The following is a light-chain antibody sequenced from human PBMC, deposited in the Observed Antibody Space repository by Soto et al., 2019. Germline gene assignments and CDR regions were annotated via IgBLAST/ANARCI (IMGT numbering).Light chain of an antibody. V-gene: IGLV2-14*01. Sequence: QSALTQPASVSGSPGQSITISCTGTSSGVGGYDLVAWYQQHPGKAPKLMIYDVSHRPSGVSNRFSGSKSGNTASLTISGLQAEDEAAYYCSSYTTSSTLRVFGTGTKLTVL. CDR3: SSYTTSSTLRV. J-gene: IGLJ1*01. CDR2: DVS. CDR1: SSGVGGYDL.